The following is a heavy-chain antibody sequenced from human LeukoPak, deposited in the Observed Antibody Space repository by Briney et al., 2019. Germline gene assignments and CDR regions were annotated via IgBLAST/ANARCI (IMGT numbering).Heavy chain of an antibody. CDR3: ARQQQFCSGGNCYSLNAFDL. CDR1: GYGLTNSW. V-gene: IGHV5-51*01. J-gene: IGHJ3*01. D-gene: IGHD2-15*01. Sequence: GESLKIYCKGSGYGLTNSWIGWVRQMPGKGLEWMGSIYSGDSDTRYSPSFQGQVTISADKSISTAYLQWSSLKASDTAMYYCARQQQFCSGGNCYSLNAFDLWGQGTVVTVSS. CDR2: IYSGDSDT.